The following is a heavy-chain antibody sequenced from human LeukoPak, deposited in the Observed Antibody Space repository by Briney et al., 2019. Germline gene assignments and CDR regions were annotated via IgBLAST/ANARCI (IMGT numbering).Heavy chain of an antibody. J-gene: IGHJ6*03. CDR1: GGTFSSYA. D-gene: IGHD3-3*01. Sequence: SVKVSCKASGGTFSSYAISWVRQAPGQGLEWMGGIIPIFGTANYAQKFQGRVTITTDESTSTAYMELSSLRSEDTAVYYCARDPAFTIFGVVPYYYMDVWGKGTTVTVSS. CDR3: ARDPAFTIFGVVPYYYMDV. V-gene: IGHV1-69*05. CDR2: IIPIFGTA.